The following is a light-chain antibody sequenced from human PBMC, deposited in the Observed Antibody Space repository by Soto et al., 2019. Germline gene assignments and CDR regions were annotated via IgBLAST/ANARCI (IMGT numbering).Light chain of an antibody. CDR2: ADT. J-gene: IGLJ3*02. CDR1: SSNIGAGYD. CDR3: QSHDSTLSGLGWV. V-gene: IGLV1-40*03. Sequence: QSALTQPPSVSGAPGQRVTISCTGTSSNIGAGYDVHWYQQKDPRQAPKLLCDADTRRPSGAPDRFSASRSAASASLAIAGLQAEDEADYYCQSHDSTLSGLGWVFGGGTKLTVL.